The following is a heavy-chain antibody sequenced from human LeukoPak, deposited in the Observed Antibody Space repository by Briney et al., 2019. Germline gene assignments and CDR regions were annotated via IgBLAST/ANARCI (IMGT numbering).Heavy chain of an antibody. CDR3: ARESSGYYFDY. V-gene: IGHV3-53*01. D-gene: IGHD6-25*01. J-gene: IGHJ4*02. CDR2: IYSGGST. Sequence: VSVIYSGGSTYYADSVKGRFTISRDSSKNTLYPQMNTLRAEDTAVYYCARESSGYYFDYWGQGTLVTVSS.